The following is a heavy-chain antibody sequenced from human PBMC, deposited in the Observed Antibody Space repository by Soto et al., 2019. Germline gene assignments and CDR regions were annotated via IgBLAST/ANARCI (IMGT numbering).Heavy chain of an antibody. CDR1: GGSISSGGYY. Sequence: SETLSLTCTFSGGSISSGGYYWSWIRQHPGKGLERIGYIYYRGSTYYKTSLKCRVTISVDTSKNYFSLKLSSVTAADTAVYYCASTTVATITGSAVYYYYYMDVWGKGTTVT. CDR3: ASTTVATITGSAVYYYYYMDV. V-gene: IGHV4-31*03. D-gene: IGHD5-12*01. CDR2: IYYRGST. J-gene: IGHJ6*03.